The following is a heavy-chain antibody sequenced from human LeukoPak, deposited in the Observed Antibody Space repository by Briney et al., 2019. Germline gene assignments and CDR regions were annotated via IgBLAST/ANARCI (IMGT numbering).Heavy chain of an antibody. CDR2: ISYDGSNK. Sequence: GGSLRLSCAASGFTFSSYAMHWVRQAPGKGLEWVAVISYDGSNKYYADSVMGRFTISRDNSKNTLYLQMNSLRAEDTAVYYCARELGIHYYYGMDVWGQGTTVTVSS. CDR3: ARELGIHYYYGMDV. CDR1: GFTFSSYA. J-gene: IGHJ6*02. V-gene: IGHV3-30*04. D-gene: IGHD7-27*01.